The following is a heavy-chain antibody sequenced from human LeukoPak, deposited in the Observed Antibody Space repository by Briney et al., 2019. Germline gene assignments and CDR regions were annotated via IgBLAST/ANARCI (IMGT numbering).Heavy chain of an antibody. D-gene: IGHD6-13*01. CDR1: QFTFNNFA. CDR2: LPGDGGAT. J-gene: IGHJ3*02. Sequence: PGGSLRLSCVASQFTFNNFATDWVRQAPGKGLEWVAALPGDGGATYHADSVRGRFTISRHNAKNTRYLQMDSLRVGDTAVYPCPKVSAASGHINAFVIWGEGTMVSASS. CDR3: PKVSAASGHINAFVI. V-gene: IGHV3-23*01.